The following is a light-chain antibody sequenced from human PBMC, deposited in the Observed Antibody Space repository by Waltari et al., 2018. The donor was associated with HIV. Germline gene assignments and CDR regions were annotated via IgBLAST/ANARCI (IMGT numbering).Light chain of an antibody. J-gene: IGKJ1*01. CDR3: QQYSTFPGT. CDR1: QTISDW. CDR2: KAS. Sequence: EIKMNQTPSALSASVGYRVTLTCRASQTISDWLALYQQRPGKAPKLLIFKASGLESGVPSRFSGSLSGTEFTLTISSLQPDDLATYYCQQYSTFPGTFGQGTKVEI. V-gene: IGKV1-5*03.